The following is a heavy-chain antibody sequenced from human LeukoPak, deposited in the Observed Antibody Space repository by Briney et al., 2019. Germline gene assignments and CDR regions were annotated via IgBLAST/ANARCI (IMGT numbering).Heavy chain of an antibody. CDR1: GGSVSSDNYY. V-gene: IGHV4-61*01. Sequence: SETLSLTCTVSGGSVSSDNYYWTWNRQPPGKGLEWIGCTYYTGNSNYNPSLKSRVTISLDTSKNQFSLKLSSVTAADTAVYYCARGYYLPKTAEVGTTALFDYWGQGTLVTVSS. D-gene: IGHD1-1*01. CDR2: TYYTGNS. CDR3: ARGYYLPKTAEVGTTALFDY. J-gene: IGHJ4*02.